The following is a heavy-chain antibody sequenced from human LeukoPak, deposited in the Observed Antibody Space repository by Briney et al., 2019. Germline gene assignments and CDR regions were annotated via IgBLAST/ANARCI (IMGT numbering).Heavy chain of an antibody. Sequence: GGSLRLSCAASGFIFSTYNMNWVRQAPGMGLEWISFISSSSTIYADSVKGRFTISRDNAQNSLYLQMNSLRAEDTAVYYCARDGRYSGPFDTWGQGTFVTVSP. V-gene: IGHV3-21*05. CDR2: ISSSSTI. D-gene: IGHD5-12*01. CDR1: GFIFSTYN. J-gene: IGHJ5*02. CDR3: ARDGRYSGPFDT.